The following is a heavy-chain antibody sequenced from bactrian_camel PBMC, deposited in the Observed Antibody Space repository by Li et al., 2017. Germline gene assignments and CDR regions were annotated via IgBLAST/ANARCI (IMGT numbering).Heavy chain of an antibody. Sequence: HVQLVESGGGLVQPGGSLRLSCAASGCTDDVSDLAWFRQAPGKEREGVAGINSIGTTSYADSVKGRFTISRDNAKSTMYLQMNSLKPEDTAMYYCNAQWPVTLRTYWGQGTQVTVSS. D-gene: IGHD2*01. CDR3: NAQWPVTLRTY. V-gene: IGHV3S53*01. J-gene: IGHJ4*01. CDR1: GCTDDVSD. CDR2: INSIGTT.